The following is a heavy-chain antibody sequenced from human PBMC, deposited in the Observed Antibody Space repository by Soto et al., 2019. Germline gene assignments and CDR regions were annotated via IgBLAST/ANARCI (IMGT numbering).Heavy chain of an antibody. CDR3: ARDTGWFGGAGSAFDI. V-gene: IGHV1-69*13. CDR1: GGTFSSYA. D-gene: IGHD3-10*01. J-gene: IGHJ3*02. Sequence: SVKVSCKASGGTFSSYAISWVRQAPGQGLEWMGGIIPIFGTANYAQKFQGRVTITADESTSTACMELSSLRSEDTAVYYCARDTGWFGGAGSAFDIWGQGTMVTVSS. CDR2: IIPIFGTA.